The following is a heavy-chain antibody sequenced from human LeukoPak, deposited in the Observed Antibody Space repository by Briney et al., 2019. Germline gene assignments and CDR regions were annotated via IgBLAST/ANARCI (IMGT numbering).Heavy chain of an antibody. V-gene: IGHV1-69*01. CDR3: ARERRGYYDAFDI. CDR2: IIPIFGTA. D-gene: IGHD3-3*01. CDR1: GGTFSRNA. Sequence: SVKVSCKASGGTFSRNAISLVRQAPGQGLEWMGGIIPIFGTANYAENFQGRVTITADESTSTAYMELSSLRSEDTAVYYCARERRGYYDAFDIWGQGTMVTVSS. J-gene: IGHJ3*02.